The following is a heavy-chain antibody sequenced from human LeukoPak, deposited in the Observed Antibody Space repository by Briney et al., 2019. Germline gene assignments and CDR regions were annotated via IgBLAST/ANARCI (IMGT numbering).Heavy chain of an antibody. D-gene: IGHD5-12*01. J-gene: IGHJ4*02. CDR3: ARRPGYDRRLSSLDY. CDR2: ISAYNGDT. CDR1: GYTFTSYG. V-gene: IGHV1-18*01. Sequence: ASVKVSCKASGYTFTSYGIRWVRQAPGQGLEWMGWISAYNGDTRYAQKFQGRLTVTTDTSTTTAYMELRSLSSDDTATYYCARRPGYDRRLSSLDYWGQGTLVTVSS.